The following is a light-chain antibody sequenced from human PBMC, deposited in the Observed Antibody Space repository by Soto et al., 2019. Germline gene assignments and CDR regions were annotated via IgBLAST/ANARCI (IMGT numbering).Light chain of an antibody. CDR2: EVS. V-gene: IGLV2-8*01. CDR3: SSYAGSHKKV. Sequence: QSALTQPPSASGSPGQSVTISCTGTSSDVGGYNYVSWYQQHPGKAPKLMIYEVSKRPSGVPDRFSGSKSGNTASLTVSGLQAEDEADYYFSSYAGSHKKVFGTGTKLTVL. CDR1: SSDVGGYNY. J-gene: IGLJ1*01.